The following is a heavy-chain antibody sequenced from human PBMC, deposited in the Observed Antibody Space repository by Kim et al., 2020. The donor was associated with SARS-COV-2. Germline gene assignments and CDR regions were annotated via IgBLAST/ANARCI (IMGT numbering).Heavy chain of an antibody. V-gene: IGHV3-30*18. J-gene: IGHJ6*02. CDR3: AKDYTIFGVVIIEANYYYYYGMDV. CDR1: GFTFSSYG. Sequence: GGSLRLSCAASGFTFSSYGMHWVRQAPGKGLEWVAVISYDGSNKYYADSVKGRFTISRDNSKNTLYLQMNSLRAEDTAVYYCAKDYTIFGVVIIEANYYYYYGMDVCGQGTTVTVSS. D-gene: IGHD3-3*01. CDR2: ISYDGSNK.